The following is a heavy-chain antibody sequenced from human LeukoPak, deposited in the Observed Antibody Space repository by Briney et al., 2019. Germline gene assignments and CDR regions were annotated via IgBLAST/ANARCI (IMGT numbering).Heavy chain of an antibody. V-gene: IGHV3-21*01. D-gene: IGHD3-9*01. CDR2: ISSSSSYI. CDR3: ATPLPPLYYDILTGHDY. J-gene: IGHJ4*02. CDR1: GLTFSSYS. Sequence: PGGCLRLSCAASGLTFSSYSMNWARHAAGKGLEWVSSISSSSSYIYYADSVKGRFTIPRDNPKNSLYLRMDIRRAEDTAVYECATPLPPLYYDILTGHDYWGQGTLVTVSS.